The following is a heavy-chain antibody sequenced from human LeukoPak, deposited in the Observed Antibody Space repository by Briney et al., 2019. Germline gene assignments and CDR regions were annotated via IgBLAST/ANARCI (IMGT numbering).Heavy chain of an antibody. V-gene: IGHV1-18*01. CDR2: ISAYNGNT. D-gene: IGHD5-18*01. CDR3: ARDPFSGFNYGHDY. CDR1: GYTCTSYG. Sequence: GASVKVSCKASGYTCTSYGISWVRQAPGQGLEWMGWISAYNGNTNYAQKLQGRVTMTTDTSTSTAYMELRSLRSDDTAVYYCARDPFSGFNYGHDYWGQGTLVTVSS. J-gene: IGHJ4*02.